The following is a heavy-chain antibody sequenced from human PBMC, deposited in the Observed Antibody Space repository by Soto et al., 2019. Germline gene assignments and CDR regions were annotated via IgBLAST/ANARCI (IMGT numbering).Heavy chain of an antibody. J-gene: IGHJ6*03. V-gene: IGHV4-4*02. CDR1: SDSISRSHW. D-gene: IGHD2-21*02. CDR3: ARGSLVTHYYYDHMDV. Sequence: SETLSLTCAVSSDSISRSHWLTWVRQSPGKALEWLGDIYYSGSVYYNPSLRSRISISMDKSNNQFSLNLSSVTAADTAVYYCARGSLVTHYYYDHMDVWGKETPVTVSS. CDR2: IYYSGSV.